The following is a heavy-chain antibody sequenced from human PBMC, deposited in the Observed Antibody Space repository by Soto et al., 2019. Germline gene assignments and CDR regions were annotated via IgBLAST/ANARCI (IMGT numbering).Heavy chain of an antibody. D-gene: IGHD2-15*01. J-gene: IGHJ4*02. V-gene: IGHV3-21*01. CDR2: IRGFSPYT. Sequence: GGSLRLSCVASGFTFRSYTMNWVRQAPGKGLEWVSAIRGFSPYTFYADSVKGRFTISRDNAKNSLYLQMNSLRAEDTAVYYCVKDMQAWRQAWGYHYWGQGALVTVSS. CDR3: VKDMQAWRQAWGYHY. CDR1: GFTFRSYT.